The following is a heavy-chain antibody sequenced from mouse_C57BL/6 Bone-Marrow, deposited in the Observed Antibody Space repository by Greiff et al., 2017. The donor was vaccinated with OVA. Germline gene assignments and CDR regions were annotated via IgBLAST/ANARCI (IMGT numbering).Heavy chain of an antibody. D-gene: IGHD1-1*01. CDR3: ATVVDKGY. Sequence: EVQLVESGGDLVKPGGSLKLSCAASGFTFSSYGMSWVRQTPDKRLEWVATISSGGSYTYYPDSVKGRFTISRDNAKNTLYLQMSSLKSEDTAMYYCATVVDKGYWGQGTTLTVSS. CDR1: GFTFSSYG. J-gene: IGHJ2*01. CDR2: ISSGGSYT. V-gene: IGHV5-6*01.